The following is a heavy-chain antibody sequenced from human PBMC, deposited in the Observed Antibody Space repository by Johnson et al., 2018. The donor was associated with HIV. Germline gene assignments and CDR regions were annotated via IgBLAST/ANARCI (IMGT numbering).Heavy chain of an antibody. J-gene: IGHJ3*02. Sequence: QVQLVESGGGVVQPGRSLRLSCAASGFTFSRYGMHWVRQAPGKGLEWVAFIRYDGSNKYYADSVKGRFTISRDNAKNSLYLQMNSLRAEDTALYYCARAGAVGFDAFDIWGQGTMVTVSS. CDR3: ARAGAVGFDAFDI. D-gene: IGHD6-19*01. CDR1: GFTFSRYG. V-gene: IGHV3-30*02. CDR2: IRYDGSNK.